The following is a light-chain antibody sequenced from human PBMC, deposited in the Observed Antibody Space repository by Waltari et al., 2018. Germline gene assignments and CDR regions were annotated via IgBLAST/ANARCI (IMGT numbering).Light chain of an antibody. CDR1: QSVRSD. J-gene: IGKJ1*01. CDR3: QQYQNWPPWT. CDR2: DSS. Sequence: VLTQSPATLSVSPGDTVTLSCRASQSVRSDLAWYQQKPGQAPRLLIYDSSTRATGIPARFIGSGSGTDFTLTISSLQSEDCGVYYCQQYQNWPPWTFGQGTKVEIE. V-gene: IGKV3-15*01.